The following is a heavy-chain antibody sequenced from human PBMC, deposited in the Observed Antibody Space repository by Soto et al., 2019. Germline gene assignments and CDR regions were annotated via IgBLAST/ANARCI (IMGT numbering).Heavy chain of an antibody. J-gene: IGHJ2*01. CDR1: GYTITRHW. CDR3: ARDNSYDSGGAKGWYFDL. V-gene: IGHV1-46*01. CDR2: INPTGDST. Sequence: GASVKVSCKASGYTITRHWMHWERQAPGQGLEWMGVINPTGDSTIYAQNFQGRVTMTRDTSTSTVYMELSSLRSDDTAVYYCARDNSYDSGGAKGWYFDLWGRGTLVTVSS. D-gene: IGHD3-22*01.